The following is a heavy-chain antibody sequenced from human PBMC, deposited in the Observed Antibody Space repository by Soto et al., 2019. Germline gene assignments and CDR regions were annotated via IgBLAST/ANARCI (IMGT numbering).Heavy chain of an antibody. CDR1: GGTFSSYA. D-gene: IGHD2-15*01. CDR2: IIPIFGTA. J-gene: IGHJ6*02. V-gene: IGHV1-69*13. CDR3: ARDNCSGGSCYSIYYYYYGMDV. Sequence: SVKVSCKASGGTFSSYAISWVRQAPGQGLEWMGGIIPIFGTANYAQKFQGRVTITADESTSTAYMELSSLRSEDTAVYYCARDNCSGGSCYSIYYYYYGMDVWGQGTTVTVSS.